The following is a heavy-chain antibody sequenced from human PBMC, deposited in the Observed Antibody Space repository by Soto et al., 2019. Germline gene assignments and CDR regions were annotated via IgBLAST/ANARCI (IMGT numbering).Heavy chain of an antibody. V-gene: IGHV4-34*01. CDR2: INHSGST. CDR3: ARDKITGLFDY. Sequence: SETLSLTCAVYGGFFIGYSWTWIRQPPGTGLEWIGEINHSGSTNYNPSLKSRVTISVDTSKNQFSLKLTSVTAADAAVYYCARDKITGLFDYWGQGTLVTVSS. D-gene: IGHD2-8*02. J-gene: IGHJ4*02. CDR1: GGFFIGYS.